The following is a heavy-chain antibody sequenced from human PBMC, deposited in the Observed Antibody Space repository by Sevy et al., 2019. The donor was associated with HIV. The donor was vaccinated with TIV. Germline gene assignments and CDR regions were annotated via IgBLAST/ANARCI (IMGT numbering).Heavy chain of an antibody. CDR2: IYHNENT. J-gene: IGHJ4*02. CDR3: ARHAAFYYGSGSYLYYFDY. V-gene: IGHV4-38-2*01. D-gene: IGHD3-10*01. Sequence: SETLSLTCAVSGYSISNGFYWGWVRQSPGRGLEWSGSIYHNENTYYNPSLKSRVSISVDTSNHQFSLRLSSVTAADTAVYYCARHAAFYYGSGSYLYYFDYWGQGTLVTVSS. CDR1: GYSISNGFY.